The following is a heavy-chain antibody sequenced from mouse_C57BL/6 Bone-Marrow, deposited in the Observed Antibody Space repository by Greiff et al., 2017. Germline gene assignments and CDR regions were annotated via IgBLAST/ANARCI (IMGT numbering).Heavy chain of an antibody. V-gene: IGHV1-82*01. CDR3: ARSTRAWFAY. Sequence: LQESGPELVKPGASVKISCKASGYAFSSPWMNWVKQRPGKGLEWIGRIYPGDGDTNYNGKFKGTATLTADKSSSTAYMQRSSLTSEDSAVYFCARSTRAWFAYWGQGTLVTVSA. CDR2: IYPGDGDT. J-gene: IGHJ3*01. CDR1: GYAFSSPW.